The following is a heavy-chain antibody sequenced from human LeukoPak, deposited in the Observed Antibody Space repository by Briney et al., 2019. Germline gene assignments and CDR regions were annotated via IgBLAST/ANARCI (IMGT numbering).Heavy chain of an antibody. Sequence: GGSLRLSCTASGFKFTYYAMSWVRQAPGKGLEWVSAFSGSGGGTYYADSVRGRFTISRDNSKNTLYLQMNSLRAEDTAIYYCAKDRVLSSHYYSDSWGQGTLVTVSS. CDR1: GFKFTYYA. J-gene: IGHJ4*02. D-gene: IGHD3-10*01. CDR3: AKDRVLSSHYYSDS. V-gene: IGHV3-23*01. CDR2: FSGSGGGT.